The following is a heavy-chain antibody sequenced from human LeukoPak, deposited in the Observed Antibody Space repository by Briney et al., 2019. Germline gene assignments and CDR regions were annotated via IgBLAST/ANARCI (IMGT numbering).Heavy chain of an antibody. V-gene: IGHV1-69*13. J-gene: IGHJ6*03. Sequence: GASVKVSCKASGGTFISYAISWVRQAPGQGLEWMGGIIPIFGTANYAQKFQGRVTITADESTSTAYMELSSLRSEDTAVYYCASNDRLAVAGTTFHYYYYMDVWGKGTTVTISS. CDR1: GGTFISYA. CDR2: IIPIFGTA. CDR3: ASNDRLAVAGTTFHYYYYMDV. D-gene: IGHD6-19*01.